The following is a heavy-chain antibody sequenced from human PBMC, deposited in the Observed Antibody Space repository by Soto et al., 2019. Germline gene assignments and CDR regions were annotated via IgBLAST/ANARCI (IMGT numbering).Heavy chain of an antibody. D-gene: IGHD6-6*01. V-gene: IGHV4-34*01. CDR3: ASGDESIAARRTNYYYYYGMDV. CDR1: GGSFSGYY. J-gene: IGHJ6*02. CDR2: INHSGST. Sequence: QVQLQQWGAGLLKPSETLSLTCAVYGGSFSGYYWSWIRQPPGKGLEWIGEINHSGSTNYNPSLKSRVTISVDTSKNQFSLKLSSVTAADTAVYYCASGDESIAARRTNYYYYYGMDVWGQGTTVTVSS.